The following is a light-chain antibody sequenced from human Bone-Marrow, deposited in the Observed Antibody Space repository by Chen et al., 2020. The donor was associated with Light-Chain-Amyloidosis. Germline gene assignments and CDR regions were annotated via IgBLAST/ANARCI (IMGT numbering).Light chain of an antibody. CDR3: SSYTPRTTLYV. Sequence: QSALTQRASVSGSPGQSITISCTGTRSDIGGYQYVSWYQQHPGEAPKLMIYDVSRRPSGVSNRFSGSKSGNTASLTISGLQAEDEADYYCSSYTPRTTLYVFGTGTKVTVL. CDR2: DVS. J-gene: IGLJ1*01. CDR1: RSDIGGYQY. V-gene: IGLV2-14*03.